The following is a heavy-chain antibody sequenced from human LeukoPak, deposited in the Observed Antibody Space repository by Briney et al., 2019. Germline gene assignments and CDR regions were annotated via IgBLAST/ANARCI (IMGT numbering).Heavy chain of an antibody. D-gene: IGHD2-2*01. V-gene: IGHV3-21*01. CDR3: ARDGYQVPTAFGTFDP. CDR2: ISAGSRHI. Sequence: GGSLRLSCEASGFTFSIYTMNWVRQAPGKGLEWVSIISAGSRHIYYADSVRGRFTISRDDAKNSLYLQMNTLRAEDTAVYYCARDGYQVPTAFGTFDPWGQGTLVTVSS. J-gene: IGHJ5*02. CDR1: GFTFSIYT.